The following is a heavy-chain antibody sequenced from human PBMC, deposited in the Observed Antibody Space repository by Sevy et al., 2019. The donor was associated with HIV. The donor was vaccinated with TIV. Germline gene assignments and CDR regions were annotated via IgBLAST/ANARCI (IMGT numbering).Heavy chain of an antibody. Sequence: GGSLRLSCAASGFTFSSYWMHWVRQAPGKGLVWVSRINSDGSSTSYADSVKGRFTISRDNAKNTLYLQMNSLRAEDTAVYYCARQLRWLQFDYYGMDVWGQVTTVTVSS. CDR1: GFTFSSYW. J-gene: IGHJ6*02. CDR3: ARQLRWLQFDYYGMDV. V-gene: IGHV3-74*01. CDR2: INSDGSST. D-gene: IGHD5-12*01.